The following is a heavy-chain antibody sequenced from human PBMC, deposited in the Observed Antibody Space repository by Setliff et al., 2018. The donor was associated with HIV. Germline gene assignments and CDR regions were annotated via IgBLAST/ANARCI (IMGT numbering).Heavy chain of an antibody. CDR3: AREERIAAAGA. CDR2: IYHSGST. V-gene: IGHV4-38-2*02. Sequence: SETLSLTCTVSDYSISSGYYWGWIRQPPGKGLEWIGSIYHSGSTYYNPSLKSRVTISVDTSKNQFSLKLSSVTAADTAVYYCAREERIAAAGAWGQGTLVTVSS. D-gene: IGHD6-13*01. CDR1: DYSISSGYY. J-gene: IGHJ5*02.